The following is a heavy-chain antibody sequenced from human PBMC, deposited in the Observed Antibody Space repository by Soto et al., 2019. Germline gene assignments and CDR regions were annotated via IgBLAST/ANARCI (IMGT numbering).Heavy chain of an antibody. V-gene: IGHV4-39*07. J-gene: IGHJ6*02. Sequence: SETLSLTCTVSGGSISSSSYYWGWIRQPPGKGLEWIGSIYYSGSTYYNPSLKSRVTISVDTSKNQFSLKLSSVTAADTAVYYCARTEGDYGDYGDGMDVWGQGTTVTVSS. D-gene: IGHD4-17*01. CDR1: GGSISSSSYY. CDR3: ARTEGDYGDYGDGMDV. CDR2: IYYSGST.